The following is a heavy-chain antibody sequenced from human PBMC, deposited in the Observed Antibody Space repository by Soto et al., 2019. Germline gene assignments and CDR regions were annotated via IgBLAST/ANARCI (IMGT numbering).Heavy chain of an antibody. D-gene: IGHD2-2*01. Sequence: QVQLVQSGAEVKKPGASVKVSCKASGYTFTSYDINWVRQASVQGLEGMGWMNPNSGNTGYAQKFQGRVTMTRNTSISTAYMELSSLRSEDTAVYYCARWRYCISTSCYRHGMDVWCQGTTVTVSS. J-gene: IGHJ6*02. CDR1: GYTFTSYD. V-gene: IGHV1-8*01. CDR3: ARWRYCISTSCYRHGMDV. CDR2: MNPNSGNT.